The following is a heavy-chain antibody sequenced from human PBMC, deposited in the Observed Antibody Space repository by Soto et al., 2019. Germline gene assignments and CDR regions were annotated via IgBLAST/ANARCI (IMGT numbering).Heavy chain of an antibody. CDR1: GFTFSNAW. D-gene: IGHD3-16*01. CDR2: IKSKTDGGTT. J-gene: IGHJ6*03. Sequence: PGGSLRLSCAASGFTFSNAWMSWVRQAPGKGLEWVGRIKSKTDGGTTDYAAPVKGRFTISRDDSKNTLYLQMNSLKTEDTAVYYCTTVVNYDYIWGSYLNYYYYYMDVWGKGTTVTVSS. CDR3: TTVVNYDYIWGSYLNYYYYYMDV. V-gene: IGHV3-15*01.